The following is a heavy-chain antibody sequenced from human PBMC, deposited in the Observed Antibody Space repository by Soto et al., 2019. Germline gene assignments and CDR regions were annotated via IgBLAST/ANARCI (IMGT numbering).Heavy chain of an antibody. V-gene: IGHV3-21*01. CDR3: ARTRLPAAGDYYYYYGMDV. Sequence: GESLKISCXASGFTFSKYSVNWVRQAPGKGLEWVSSISSRSTYIFYADSVKGRFTISRDNAKNSLYLQMNSLRAEDTGVYYCARTRLPAAGDYYYYYGMDVWGQGTTVTVSS. J-gene: IGHJ6*02. CDR1: GFTFSKYS. CDR2: ISSRSTYI. D-gene: IGHD6-13*01.